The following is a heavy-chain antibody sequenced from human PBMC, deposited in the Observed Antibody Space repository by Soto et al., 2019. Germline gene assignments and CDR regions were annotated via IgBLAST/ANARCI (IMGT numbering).Heavy chain of an antibody. Sequence: GGSLRLSCAASGFTFSSYDMHWVRQATGKGLEWVSAIGTAGDTYYPGSVKGRFTISRENAKNSLYLQMNSLRAGDTAVYYCARGPKYSSGRTYFDYWGPGTLVTVSS. V-gene: IGHV3-13*01. CDR2: IGTAGDT. CDR1: GFTFSSYD. J-gene: IGHJ4*02. CDR3: ARGPKYSSGRTYFDY. D-gene: IGHD6-19*01.